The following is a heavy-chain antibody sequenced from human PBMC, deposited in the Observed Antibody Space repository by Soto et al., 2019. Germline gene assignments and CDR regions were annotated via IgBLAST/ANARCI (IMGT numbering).Heavy chain of an antibody. CDR3: ARAVAVPADFDY. V-gene: IGHV1-3*05. J-gene: IGHJ4*02. D-gene: IGHD6-19*01. CDR1: GYTFTSYA. Sequence: QVQLVQSGAEEKKPGASVKVSCKASGYTFTSYAMHWVRQAPGQRLEWMGWINAGNGNTKYSQKFQGRVTITSDTSASTAYMELSSLRSEATAVYYCARAVAVPADFDYWGQGTLVTVSS. CDR2: INAGNGNT.